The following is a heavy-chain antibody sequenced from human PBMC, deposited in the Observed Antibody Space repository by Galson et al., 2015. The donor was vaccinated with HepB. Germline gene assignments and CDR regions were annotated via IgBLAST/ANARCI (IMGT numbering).Heavy chain of an antibody. CDR1: GFTFSRYA. D-gene: IGHD6-13*01. V-gene: IGHV3-23*01. Sequence: SLRLSCAASGFTFSRYAMTWVRQAPGKGLEWISSITSNGGRTFYTNSVKGRFTISRDNSRNTVVLQLSSLRAEDTAVYYCARTPKAIAAAGKGGPIDYWGQGTLVTVSS. CDR2: ITSNGGRT. J-gene: IGHJ4*02. CDR3: ARTPKAIAAAGKGGPIDY.